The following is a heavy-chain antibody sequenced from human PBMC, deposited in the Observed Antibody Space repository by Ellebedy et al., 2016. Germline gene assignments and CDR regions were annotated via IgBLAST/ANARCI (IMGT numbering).Heavy chain of an antibody. CDR3: ARERREYYYYYYIDV. J-gene: IGHJ6*03. CDR2: IRSSGSTI. Sequence: GGSLRLXXAASGFSFSDCYMSWIRQAPGKGLEWISYIRSSGSTIYYADSVKGRFTISRDNTKNSLYLQMNSLRAEDTAVYYCARERREYYYYYYIDVWGKGTTVTVSS. V-gene: IGHV3-11*01. CDR1: GFSFSDCY.